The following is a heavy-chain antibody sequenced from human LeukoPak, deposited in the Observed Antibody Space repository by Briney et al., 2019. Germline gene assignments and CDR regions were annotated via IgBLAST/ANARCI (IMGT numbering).Heavy chain of an antibody. V-gene: IGHV3-21*01. Sequence: PGGSLRLSCAASGFTFSSYSMNWVRQAPGKGLEWVSSISSSSSYIYYADSVKGRFTISRDNAKNSLYLQMNSLRAEDTAVYCCARGAIVVVPAAMPSYYYYGMDVWGQGTTVTVSS. J-gene: IGHJ6*02. CDR1: GFTFSSYS. CDR3: ARGAIVVVPAAMPSYYYYGMDV. D-gene: IGHD2-2*01. CDR2: ISSSSSYI.